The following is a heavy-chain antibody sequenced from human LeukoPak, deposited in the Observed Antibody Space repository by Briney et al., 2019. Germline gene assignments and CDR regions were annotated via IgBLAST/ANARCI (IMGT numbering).Heavy chain of an antibody. D-gene: IGHD3-3*01. V-gene: IGHV3-30*02. J-gene: IGHJ4*02. CDR3: AKDGGYWSSYCDY. CDR1: GFTFSSYG. Sequence: GGSLRLSCAASGFTFSSYGMHWVRQAPGKGLEWVAFIRYDGSNKYSAYSVKGRFTISRDNSKNTLYLQMHSLRAEDTAVYYCAKDGGYWSSYCDYWGQGTLVTVSS. CDR2: IRYDGSNK.